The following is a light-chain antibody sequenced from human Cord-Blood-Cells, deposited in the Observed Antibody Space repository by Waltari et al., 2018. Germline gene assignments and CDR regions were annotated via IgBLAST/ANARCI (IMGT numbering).Light chain of an antibody. Sequence: QSALTQPASVSGSPGQPITISCTGTSSDGGVYNYVSWYQQHPGTAPKLMIYEISNRPSGVSNRFSGSKSGNTASLTISGLQAEDEADYYCSSYTSSSTLVFGGGTKLTVL. CDR3: SSYTSSSTLV. V-gene: IGLV2-14*01. CDR1: SSDGGVYNY. J-gene: IGLJ3*02. CDR2: EIS.